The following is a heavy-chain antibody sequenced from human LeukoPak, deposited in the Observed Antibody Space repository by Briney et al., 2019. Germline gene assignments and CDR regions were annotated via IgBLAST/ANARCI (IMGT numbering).Heavy chain of an antibody. Sequence: SETLSLTCTVAGGSISAYYWSWIRQPPGKGLEWIGFMYYSGETNYNPSLKSRATISVDTSKTQLSLKVHSVTAADTAVYYCARGYSSSWYPNWFDPWGQGTLVTVSS. D-gene: IGHD6-13*01. CDR2: MYYSGET. V-gene: IGHV4-59*01. CDR3: ARGYSSSWYPNWFDP. CDR1: GGSISAYY. J-gene: IGHJ5*02.